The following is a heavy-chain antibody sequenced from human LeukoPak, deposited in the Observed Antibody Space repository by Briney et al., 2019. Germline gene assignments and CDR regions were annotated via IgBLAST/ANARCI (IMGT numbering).Heavy chain of an antibody. CDR1: GFTFSTYG. V-gene: IGHV3-48*02. CDR3: ARDTYGGNSNDY. J-gene: IGHJ4*02. Sequence: GESLRLSCAASGFTFSTYGMNWVRQAPGKGLEWVSYISSTGNTIYYADSVKGRFTISRDSGRSSLYLQMNSLRDEDTAVYYCARDTYGGNSNDYWGQGTLVTVSS. D-gene: IGHD4-23*01. CDR2: ISSTGNTI.